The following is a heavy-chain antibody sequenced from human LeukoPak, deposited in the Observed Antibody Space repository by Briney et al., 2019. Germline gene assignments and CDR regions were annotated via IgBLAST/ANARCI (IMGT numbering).Heavy chain of an antibody. CDR1: GFNFNIYS. D-gene: IGHD3-10*01. CDR3: ARDRVSWRAFDI. J-gene: IGHJ3*02. Sequence: GGSLRLSCAASGFNFNIYSMNWVRQAPAKGLEWVSYISSSGSTIYYADSVKGRFTISRDNAKNSLYLQMNSLRAEDTAVYYCARDRVSWRAFDIWGQGTMVTVSS. CDR2: ISSSGSTI. V-gene: IGHV3-48*04.